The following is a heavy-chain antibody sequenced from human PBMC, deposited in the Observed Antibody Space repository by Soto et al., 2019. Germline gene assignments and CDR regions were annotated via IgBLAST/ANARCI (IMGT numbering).Heavy chain of an antibody. D-gene: IGHD4-17*01. Sequence: VRLVESGGGLVQPGGPLRLSCAASGFNFPNYGLGWVRQAPGKGLEWVSFLGSNPRTIYYSDSVKGRFTISRDNARTSLYLQMDSLRDKDTALYYCARGYGAADYWGRGTLVTVSS. V-gene: IGHV3-48*02. CDR1: GFNFPNYG. CDR3: ARGYGAADY. J-gene: IGHJ4*02. CDR2: LGSNPRTI.